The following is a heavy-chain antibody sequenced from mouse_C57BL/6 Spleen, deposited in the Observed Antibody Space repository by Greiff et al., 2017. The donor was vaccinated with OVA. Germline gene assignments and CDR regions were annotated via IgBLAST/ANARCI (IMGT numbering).Heavy chain of an antibody. J-gene: IGHJ1*03. Sequence: VQLQQSGPELVKPGASVKISCKASGYAFSSSWMNWVKQRPGKGLEWIGRIYPGDGDTNYTGKFKGKATLTADKSSSTAYIQLSSLTSEDSAVYVSARRDPQECFDVWGTGTTVTVSS. D-gene: IGHD3-3*01. CDR2: IYPGDGDT. CDR1: GYAFSSSW. V-gene: IGHV1-82*01. CDR3: ARRDPQECFDV.